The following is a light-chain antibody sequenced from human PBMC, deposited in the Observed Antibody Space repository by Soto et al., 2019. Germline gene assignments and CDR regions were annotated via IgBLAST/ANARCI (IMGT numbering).Light chain of an antibody. J-gene: IGKJ5*01. CDR2: DAA. Sequence: EIVLTQPPATLSVSPGERATLSCRASQSVSSNLAWYQQKPGRAARLLIYDAANRAAGTPARFSGSGSGTDFTLTISSLQPDDFATYYCQQYGGSPRITFGQGTRLEIK. CDR3: QQYGGSPRIT. CDR1: QSVSSN. V-gene: IGKV3D-15*01.